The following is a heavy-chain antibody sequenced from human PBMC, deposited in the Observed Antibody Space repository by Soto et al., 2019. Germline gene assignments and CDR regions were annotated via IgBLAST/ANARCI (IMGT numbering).Heavy chain of an antibody. CDR2: ISSSSSTI. Sequence: EVHLVESGGGLVQPGGSLRLSCAASGFTFRSYSMNWVRQAPGKGLEWVSYISSSSSTIYYADSVKGRFTISRDNAKNSLYLQMSSLRAEDTAVYYCATDPGYSSSWPFDYWGQGTLVTVSS. V-gene: IGHV3-48*01. J-gene: IGHJ4*02. CDR1: GFTFRSYS. D-gene: IGHD6-13*01. CDR3: ATDPGYSSSWPFDY.